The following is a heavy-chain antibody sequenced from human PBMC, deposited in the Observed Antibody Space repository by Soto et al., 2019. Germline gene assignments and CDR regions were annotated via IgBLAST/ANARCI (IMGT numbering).Heavy chain of an antibody. CDR1: GGTFSSYT. CDR2: IIPILGIA. Sequence: SVKVSCKASGGTFSSYTISWVRQAPGQGLEWMGRIIPILGIANYAQKFQGRVTITADKSTSTAYMELSSLRSEDTAVYYCARGVDYGDYYYYMDVWGKGTTVTVSS. V-gene: IGHV1-69*02. CDR3: ARGVDYGDYYYYMDV. J-gene: IGHJ6*03. D-gene: IGHD4-17*01.